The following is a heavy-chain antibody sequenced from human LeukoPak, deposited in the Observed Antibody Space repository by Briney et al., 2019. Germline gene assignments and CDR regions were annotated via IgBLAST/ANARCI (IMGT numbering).Heavy chain of an antibody. CDR2: ISSTSSYV. CDR1: GFTFNSYS. Sequence: GGSLRLSCAASGFTFNSYSMNWVRQAPGKGLEWVSSISSTSSYVNYADSVKGRFTISRDNAKNSLYLQMNSLRAEDTAVFYCARVPARRVVTTPTYFDYWGQGTLVTVSS. J-gene: IGHJ4*02. D-gene: IGHD2-21*02. CDR3: ARVPARRVVTTPTYFDY. V-gene: IGHV3-21*01.